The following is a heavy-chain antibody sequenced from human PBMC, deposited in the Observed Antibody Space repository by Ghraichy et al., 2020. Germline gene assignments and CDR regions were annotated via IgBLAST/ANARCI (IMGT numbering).Heavy chain of an antibody. CDR1: GFTFSSYA. Sequence: GESLNISCAVSGFTFSSYAMSWVRQAPGKGLEWVSNISGNGGRTSYAGSVKGRFTISRDNSKNTLYLQMNSLRAEDTAVYYCAKDRNDAYNSYYFDYWGLGTLVTVSS. J-gene: IGHJ4*02. CDR2: ISGNGGRT. CDR3: AKDRNDAYNSYYFDY. V-gene: IGHV3-23*01. D-gene: IGHD5-24*01.